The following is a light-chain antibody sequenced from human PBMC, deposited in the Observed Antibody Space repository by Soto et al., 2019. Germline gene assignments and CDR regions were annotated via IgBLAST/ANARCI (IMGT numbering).Light chain of an antibody. CDR1: QSVSSY. Sequence: EIVLTQSPATLSFSPGEIATLSCRASQSVSSYLAWYQQKPGQAPRLLIYDASNRATGIPARFSGSGSGTDFTLTISSLEPEDFAVYYCQQRSNWPWTFGQGTKVDIK. CDR3: QQRSNWPWT. V-gene: IGKV3-11*01. CDR2: DAS. J-gene: IGKJ1*01.